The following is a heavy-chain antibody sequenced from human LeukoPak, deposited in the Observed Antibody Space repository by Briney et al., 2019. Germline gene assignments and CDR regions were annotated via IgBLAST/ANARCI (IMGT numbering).Heavy chain of an antibody. CDR2: IYHSGST. V-gene: IGHV4-38-2*02. D-gene: IGHD3-22*01. CDR1: GYSISSGYY. J-gene: IGHJ4*02. Sequence: SETLSLTCTVSGYSISSGYYWGWIRQPPGKGLEWIGSIYHSGSTYYNPSLKSRVTISVDTSKNQFSLKLSSVTAADTAVYYCARDGGYDSSGYYPYNWGQGTLVTVSS. CDR3: ARDGGYDSSGYYPYN.